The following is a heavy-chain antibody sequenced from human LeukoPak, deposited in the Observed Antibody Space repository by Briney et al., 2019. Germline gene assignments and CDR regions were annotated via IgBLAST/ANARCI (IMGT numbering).Heavy chain of an antibody. J-gene: IGHJ6*03. D-gene: IGHD4-23*01. V-gene: IGHV3-74*01. CDR2: INSDGSST. CDR1: GFTFSSYW. CDR3: ARDFGNDYYYYMDV. Sequence: GGSLRLSCAASGFTFSSYWMHWVRQAPGKGLVWVSRINSDGSSTSYADSVKGRFTISRDNAKNTLYLQMNSLRAEDTAVYSCARDFGNDYYYYMDVWGKGTTVIVSS.